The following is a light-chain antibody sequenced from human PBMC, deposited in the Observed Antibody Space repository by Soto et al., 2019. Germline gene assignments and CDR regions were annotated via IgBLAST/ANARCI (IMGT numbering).Light chain of an antibody. V-gene: IGKV3-11*01. J-gene: IGKJ4*01. CDR3: QQRGNWPS. CDR2: DAS. CDR1: QSVSRY. Sequence: EIVMTQSPATLSVSPGEGATLSCRASQSVSRYLAWYQQKPGQAPRLLIYDASNRATGIPARFSGSGSGTDFTLTISSLEPEDFAVYYCQQRGNWPSFGGGTKVEIK.